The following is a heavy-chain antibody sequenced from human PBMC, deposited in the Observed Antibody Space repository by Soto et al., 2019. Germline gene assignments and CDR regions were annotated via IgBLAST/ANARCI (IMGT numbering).Heavy chain of an antibody. D-gene: IGHD1-26*01. J-gene: IGHJ3*02. CDR1: GGTFSSYA. Sequence: GASVKVSCKASGGTFSSYAISWVRQAPGQGLEWMGGIIPIFGTANYAQKFQGRVTMTTDTSTSTAYMELRSLRSDDTAVYYCARDWELGRIVGATAFDIWGQGTMVTVSS. CDR3: ARDWELGRIVGATAFDI. V-gene: IGHV1-69*05. CDR2: IIPIFGTA.